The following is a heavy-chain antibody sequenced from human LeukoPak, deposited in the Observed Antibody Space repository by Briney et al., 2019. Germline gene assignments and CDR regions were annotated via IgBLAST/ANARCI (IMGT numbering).Heavy chain of an antibody. Sequence: GGSLRLSCAASGFTFSSYAMHWVRQAPWKGLEYVSAIICNGGSTYYANSVKGRFTISRDNSKNTLYLQMGSLRAEDMAVYYCARARGITGTTWWFDPWGQGTLVTVSS. J-gene: IGHJ5*02. D-gene: IGHD1-7*01. CDR1: GFTFSSYA. CDR3: ARARGITGTTWWFDP. V-gene: IGHV3-64*01. CDR2: IICNGGST.